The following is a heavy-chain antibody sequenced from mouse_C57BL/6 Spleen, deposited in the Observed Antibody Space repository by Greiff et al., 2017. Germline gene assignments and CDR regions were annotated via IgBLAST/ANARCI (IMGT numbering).Heavy chain of an antibody. CDR1: GFTFSSYA. J-gene: IGHJ4*01. CDR3: TRERDYYGSSYYYAMDY. Sequence: EVQRVESGEGLVKPGGSLKLSCAASGFTFSSYAMSWVRQTPEKRLEWVAYISSGGDYIYYADTVKGRFTISRDNARNTLYLQMSSLKSEDTAMYYCTRERDYYGSSYYYAMDYWGQGTSVTVSS. V-gene: IGHV5-9-1*02. D-gene: IGHD1-1*01. CDR2: ISSGGDYI.